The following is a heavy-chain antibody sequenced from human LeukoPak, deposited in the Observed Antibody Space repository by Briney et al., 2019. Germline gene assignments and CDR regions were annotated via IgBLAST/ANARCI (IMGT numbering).Heavy chain of an antibody. Sequence: SETLSLTCTVSGGSISSYYWSWIRQPPGKGLEWIGYIYYSGSTNYNPSLKSRVTISVDTSKNQFSLKLSSVTAADTAVYYCARVQEDIVTWAYYFDYWGQGTLVTVSS. CDR3: ARVQEDIVTWAYYFDY. V-gene: IGHV4-59*01. CDR2: IYYSGST. J-gene: IGHJ4*02. D-gene: IGHD2-15*01. CDR1: GGSISSYY.